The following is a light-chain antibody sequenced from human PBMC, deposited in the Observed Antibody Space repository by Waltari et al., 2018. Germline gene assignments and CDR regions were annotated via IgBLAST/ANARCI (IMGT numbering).Light chain of an antibody. J-gene: IGLJ2*01. V-gene: IGLV3-1*01. CDR3: QTWDSNTVV. CDR1: KLGDKY. CDR2: QDT. Sequence: SYDLTQPPSVPASLGQTATITCPGTKLGDKYTSWYQQKPGQSPVLVIYQDTKRPSVIPERFSGSNSGNTATLTVSGTQAVDEASYYCQTWDSNTVVFGGGTTLTVL.